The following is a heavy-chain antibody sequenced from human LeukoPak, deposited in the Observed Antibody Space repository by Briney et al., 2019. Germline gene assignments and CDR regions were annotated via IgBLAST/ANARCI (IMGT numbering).Heavy chain of an antibody. CDR1: GGSVSISSYL. CDR2: IYYSGST. V-gene: IGHV4-61*01. D-gene: IGHD2-21*02. Sequence: SETLSLTCTVSGGSVSISSYLWSWIRQPPGKGLEWIGYIYYSGSTNYNPSLKSRVTISVDTSKNQFSLKLSSVTAADTAVYYCARERVTAIRGYDYWGQGTLVTVSS. J-gene: IGHJ4*02. CDR3: ARERVTAIRGYDY.